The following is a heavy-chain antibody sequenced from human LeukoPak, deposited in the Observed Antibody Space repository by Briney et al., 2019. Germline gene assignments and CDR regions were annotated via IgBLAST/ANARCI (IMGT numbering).Heavy chain of an antibody. CDR2: ISGSGGST. Sequence: GGSLRLSCAASGFTFSSYAMSWVRQAPGKGLEWVSAISGSGGSTYYADSVKGRFTISRDNSKNTLYLQMNSLRAEDTAVYYCAKVGVYFDWQKAFDIWGQGTMVTVPS. J-gene: IGHJ3*02. CDR1: GFTFSSYA. V-gene: IGHV3-23*01. CDR3: AKVGVYFDWQKAFDI. D-gene: IGHD3-9*01.